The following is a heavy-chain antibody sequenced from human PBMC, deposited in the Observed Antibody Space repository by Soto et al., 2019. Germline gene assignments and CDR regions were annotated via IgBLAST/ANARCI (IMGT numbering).Heavy chain of an antibody. Sequence: GASVKVSCKASGYTFTSYAMHWVRQAPGQRLEWMGWISAYNGNTNYAQKLQGRVTMTTVTSTTTAYMELRSLRSDDTAVYYCARGAAYCYDSSGYPDYWGQGTLVTVSS. D-gene: IGHD3-22*01. CDR3: ARGAAYCYDSSGYPDY. J-gene: IGHJ4*02. CDR2: ISAYNGNT. CDR1: GYTFTSYA. V-gene: IGHV1-18*01.